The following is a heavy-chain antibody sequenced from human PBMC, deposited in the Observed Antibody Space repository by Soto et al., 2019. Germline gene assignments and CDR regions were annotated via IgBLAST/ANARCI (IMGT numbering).Heavy chain of an antibody. V-gene: IGHV4-61*01. J-gene: IGHJ4*02. D-gene: IGHD6-13*01. CDR1: GGSVSSASYY. Sequence: PSETLSLTCTVSGGSVSSASYYWSWIRQPPGKGLEWIGYIYYSGSTIYSPSLSSRVTISVDTSKNQFSLSLISVTAADTALYYCARINWFGSSWYYLDYWGQGTPVTVSS. CDR2: IYYSGST. CDR3: ARINWFGSSWYYLDY.